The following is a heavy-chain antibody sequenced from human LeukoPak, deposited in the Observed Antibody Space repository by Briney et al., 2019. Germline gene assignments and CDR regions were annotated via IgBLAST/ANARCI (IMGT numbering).Heavy chain of an antibody. CDR1: GFTFRDYY. CDR2: ISTSGSHT. J-gene: IGHJ3*02. D-gene: IGHD4-23*01. CDR3: ARHYGVGGHNRGTSYAFDI. Sequence: KPGGSLRLSCAASGFTFRDYYMSWIRQAPGKGLEWISYISTSGSHTKYADSVKGRFTISRDNAKNSLFLQMNSLRAEDTAVYYCARHYGVGGHNRGTSYAFDIWGQGTMVTVSS. V-gene: IGHV3-11*03.